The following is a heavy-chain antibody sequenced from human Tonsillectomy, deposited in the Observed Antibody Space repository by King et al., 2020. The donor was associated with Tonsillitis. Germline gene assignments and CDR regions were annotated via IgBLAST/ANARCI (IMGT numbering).Heavy chain of an antibody. Sequence: VQLPQWGAGLLKPSETLSLTCAVYGGSFSGYYWSWIRQPPGKGLEWIGEINHSGSTNYNPSLKSRVTISVDTSKNQFSLKLSSVTAADTAVYYCARAIGFDYWGQGTLVTVSS. CDR1: GGSFSGYY. J-gene: IGHJ4*02. CDR2: INHSGST. V-gene: IGHV4-34*01. CDR3: ARAIGFDY.